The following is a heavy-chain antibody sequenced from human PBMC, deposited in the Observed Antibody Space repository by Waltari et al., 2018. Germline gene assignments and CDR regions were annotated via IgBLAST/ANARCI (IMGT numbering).Heavy chain of an antibody. D-gene: IGHD6-19*01. Sequence: QVQLVESGGGVVQPGRSLRLSCAASGFTFSSYGMHWVRQAPGKGLEWVAVIWYDGSNKYYADSVKGRFTSSRDNSKNTLYLQMNSLRAEDTAMYYCAKDRGRLVLENWYFDLWGRGTLVTVSS. CDR2: IWYDGSNK. J-gene: IGHJ2*01. CDR1: GFTFSSYG. V-gene: IGHV3-30*18. CDR3: AKDRGRLVLENWYFDL.